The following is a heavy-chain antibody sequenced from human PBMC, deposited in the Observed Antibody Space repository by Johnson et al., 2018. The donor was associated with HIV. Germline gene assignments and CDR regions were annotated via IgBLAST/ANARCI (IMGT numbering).Heavy chain of an antibody. D-gene: IGHD6-19*01. CDR3: ARDFGYSSGWYRDDAFDI. CDR1: GFTFSSYW. V-gene: IGHV3-7*01. CDR2: IKQDGSEK. J-gene: IGHJ3*02. Sequence: VQLVESGGGLVQPGGSLRLSCAASGFTFSSYWMSWVRQAPGKGLEWVANIKQDGSEKYYVDSVKGRFTISRDNAKNSLYLQMNSLIAEDTAVYYCARDFGYSSGWYRDDAFDIWGQGTMVTVSS.